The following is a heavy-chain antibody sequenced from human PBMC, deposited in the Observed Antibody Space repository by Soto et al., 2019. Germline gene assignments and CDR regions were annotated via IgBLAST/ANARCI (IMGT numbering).Heavy chain of an antibody. D-gene: IGHD2-2*01. Sequence: QVQLVQSGAEVKKPGSSVKVSCKASGGTFSRYSITWVRQAPGHGLEWIGRIIPIFGIASYAQKFQGRVTITADESTSTAYMELSSLRSDDTAVYYCAREDRDRETGLVPAAIDGMDVWGQGTTVIVSS. CDR2: IIPIFGIA. V-gene: IGHV1-69*08. CDR3: AREDRDRETGLVPAAIDGMDV. CDR1: GGTFSRYS. J-gene: IGHJ6*02.